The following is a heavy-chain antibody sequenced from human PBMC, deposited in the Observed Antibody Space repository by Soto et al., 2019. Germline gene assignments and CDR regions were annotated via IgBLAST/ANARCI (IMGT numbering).Heavy chain of an antibody. CDR2: INPSGGST. V-gene: IGHV1-46*01. CDR3: ARVSRNYDFWSGYPAPDY. CDR1: GYTFTSYY. J-gene: IGHJ4*02. Sequence: ASVKVSCKASGYTFTSYYMHWVRQAPGQGLEWMGIINPSGGSTSYAQKFQGRVTMTRDTSTSTVYMELSSLRSEDTAVYYCARVSRNYDFWSGYPAPDYWGQGTLVTVSS. D-gene: IGHD3-3*01.